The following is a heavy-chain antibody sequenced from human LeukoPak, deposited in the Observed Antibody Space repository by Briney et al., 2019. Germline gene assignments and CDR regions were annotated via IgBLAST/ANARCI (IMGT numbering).Heavy chain of an antibody. CDR1: GGSISSYY. CDR3: ARSYGDVYYFDY. Sequence: SETLSLPCTVSGGSISSYYWSWIRQPPGKGLEWIGYIYYSGSTNYNPSLQSRVTISVDTSKNQFSLKLSSVTAADTAVYYCARSYGDVYYFDYWGQGTLVTVSS. V-gene: IGHV4-59*01. CDR2: IYYSGST. D-gene: IGHD4-17*01. J-gene: IGHJ4*02.